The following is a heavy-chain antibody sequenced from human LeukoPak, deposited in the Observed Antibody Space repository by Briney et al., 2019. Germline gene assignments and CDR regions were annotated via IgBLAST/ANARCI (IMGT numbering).Heavy chain of an antibody. J-gene: IGHJ4*02. CDR1: GYTFTSYY. D-gene: IGHD6-19*01. CDR3: ARGVAGTIDY. Sequence: ASVKDSCKASGYTFTSYYMHWVRQAPAQGLEWMGIINPSGGSSSYVRKFQGRATMNIDTSTRTVYMEQSSLRSEDTAVYYCARGVAGTIDYWGQGTLVTVSS. V-gene: IGHV1-46*01. CDR2: INPSGGSS.